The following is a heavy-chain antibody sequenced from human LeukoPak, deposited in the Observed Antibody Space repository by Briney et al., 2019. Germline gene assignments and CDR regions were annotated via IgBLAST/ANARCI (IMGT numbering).Heavy chain of an antibody. V-gene: IGHV3-21*01. CDR3: ARGGSSGYYLNTYMDV. CDR2: ISSSSSYI. Sequence: PGGSLRLSCAASGFTFSSYSMNWVRQAPGKGLEWVSSISSSSSYIYYADSVKSRFTISRDNAKNSLYLQMNSLRAEDTAVYYCARGGSSGYYLNTYMDVWGKGTTVTVSS. J-gene: IGHJ6*03. CDR1: GFTFSSYS. D-gene: IGHD3-22*01.